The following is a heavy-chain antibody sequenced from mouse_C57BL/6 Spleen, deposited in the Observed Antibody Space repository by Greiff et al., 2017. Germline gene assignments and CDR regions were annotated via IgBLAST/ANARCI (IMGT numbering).Heavy chain of an antibody. V-gene: IGHV1-9*01. D-gene: IGHD3-3*01. CDR2: ILPGSGST. CDR3: ARKAPLGDAMDY. CDR1: GYTFTSYW. Sequence: QVQLQQPGAELVKPGASVKLSCKASGYTFTSYWMHWVKQRPGHGLEWIGEILPGSGSTNYNEKFKGKATFTADTSSNTAYMQLSSLTTEDSAIYYCARKAPLGDAMDYWGQGTSVTVSS. J-gene: IGHJ4*01.